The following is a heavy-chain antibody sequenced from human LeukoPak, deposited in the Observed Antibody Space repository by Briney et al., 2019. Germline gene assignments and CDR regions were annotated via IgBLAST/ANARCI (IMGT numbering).Heavy chain of an antibody. CDR3: ARARSSSPKWPYYYYYYMDV. V-gene: IGHV4-39*07. J-gene: IGHJ6*03. CDR2: IYYSGRT. Sequence: PSETLSLTCTVSGGSISSSSYYWGWIRQPPGKGLEWIGSIYYSGRTNYNPSLKSRGTISADTSKNQFSLKLGSVTAADTAVYYCARARSSSPKWPYYYYYYMDVWGKGTTVTISS. CDR1: GGSISSSSYY. D-gene: IGHD6-13*01.